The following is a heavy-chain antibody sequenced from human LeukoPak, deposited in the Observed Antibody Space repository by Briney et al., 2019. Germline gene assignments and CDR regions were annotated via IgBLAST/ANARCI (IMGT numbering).Heavy chain of an antibody. J-gene: IGHJ4*02. CDR3: ATGQTTPVLVDTLHF. D-gene: IGHD4-17*01. CDR1: GYTVTELS. CDR2: FDPDEAET. V-gene: IGHV1-24*01. Sequence: GASVKVSCKVSGYTVTELSIHWVRQAPGKGLEWMGGFDPDEAETVFAGKFQGRVTMAEDTSTNTAYIELTSLRSEDTAVYYCATGQTTPVLVDTLHFWGQGTLVTVSS.